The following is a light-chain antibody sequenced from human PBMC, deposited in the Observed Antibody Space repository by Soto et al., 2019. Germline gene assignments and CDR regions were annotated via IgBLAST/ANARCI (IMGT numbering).Light chain of an antibody. Sequence: DIQLTQSPSFLSASVGDRVTITCRASQGISSYLAWYQQKPGKAPKLLIYAASTLQRGVPSRFSGSGSGTEFTLTISSLQPADFATYYCQQPLTFGGGTKVEIK. V-gene: IGKV1-9*01. CDR3: QQPLT. J-gene: IGKJ4*01. CDR1: QGISSY. CDR2: AAS.